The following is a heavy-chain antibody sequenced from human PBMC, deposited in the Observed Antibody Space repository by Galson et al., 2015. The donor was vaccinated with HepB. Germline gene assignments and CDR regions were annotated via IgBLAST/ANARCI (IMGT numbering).Heavy chain of an antibody. Sequence: SLRLSCAASGFTFSDYYMRWIRQAPGKGLEWVSYISSSSSYTNYADSVKGRFTITRDNAKNSLYLQMNSLRAEDTAVYYCARGMTTVVKGYGMDVWGQGTTVTVSS. D-gene: IGHD4-23*01. J-gene: IGHJ6*02. CDR3: ARGMTTVVKGYGMDV. V-gene: IGHV3-11*05. CDR1: GFTFSDYY. CDR2: ISSSSSYT.